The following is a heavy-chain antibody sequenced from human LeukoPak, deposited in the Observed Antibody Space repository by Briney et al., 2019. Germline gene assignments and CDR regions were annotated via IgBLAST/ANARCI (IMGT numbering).Heavy chain of an antibody. CDR1: GFSFEDYN. CDR2: IKSKTFGGTT. V-gene: IGHV3-15*01. CDR3: TTLGAFDY. J-gene: IGHJ4*02. Sequence: GGSLRLSCAASGFSFEDYNMNWVRQAPGKGLEWVGRIKSKTFGGTTDYAAPVKGRFTISRDDSKNTLYLHMNTLKTEDTAIYYCTTLGAFDYWGQGTLVTVSS. D-gene: IGHD3-16*01.